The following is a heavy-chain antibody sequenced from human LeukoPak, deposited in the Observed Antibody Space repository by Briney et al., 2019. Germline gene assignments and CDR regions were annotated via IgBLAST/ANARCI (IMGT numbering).Heavy chain of an antibody. J-gene: IGHJ4*02. CDR2: IYHSGST. CDR1: GGSISSGGYS. V-gene: IGHV4-30-2*01. CDR3: AETEEGY. Sequence: SETLSLTCAVSGGSISSGGYSWSWIQQPPGKGLEWIGYIYHSGSTYYNPSLKSRVTISVDRSKNQFSLKLSSVTAADTAVYYCAETEEGYWGQGTLVTVSS.